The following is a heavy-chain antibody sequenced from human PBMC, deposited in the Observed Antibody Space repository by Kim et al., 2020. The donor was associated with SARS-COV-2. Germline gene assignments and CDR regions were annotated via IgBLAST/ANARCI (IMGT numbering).Heavy chain of an antibody. Sequence: SETLSLTCTVSGGSLNNYYWSWIRQPPGKGLEWIGYIYYTGSTFYNPSLQSRVAMSVDTSKNQLSLKVTSVTAADTAVYYCARENWKGVDPWGQGTLVTVSS. CDR2: IYYTGST. CDR1: GGSLNNYY. J-gene: IGHJ5*02. V-gene: IGHV4-59*13. CDR3: ARENWKGVDP. D-gene: IGHD1-1*01.